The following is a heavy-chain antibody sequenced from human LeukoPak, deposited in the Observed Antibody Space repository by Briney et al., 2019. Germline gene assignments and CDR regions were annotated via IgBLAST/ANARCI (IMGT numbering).Heavy chain of an antibody. CDR3: ARAATGKNILTGSQSFRHYYYYMDV. V-gene: IGHV4-34*01. CDR2: INHSGST. Sequence: SETLSLTCAVYGGSFSGYYWSWIRQPPGKGLEWIGEINHSGSTNYNPSLQSRVTISVDTSKNQFSLKLSSVTAADTAVYYCARAATGKNILTGSQSFRHYYYYMDVWGKGTTVTVSS. D-gene: IGHD3-9*01. J-gene: IGHJ6*03. CDR1: GGSFSGYY.